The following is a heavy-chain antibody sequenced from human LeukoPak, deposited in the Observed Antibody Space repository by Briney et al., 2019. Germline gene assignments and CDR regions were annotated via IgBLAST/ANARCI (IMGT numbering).Heavy chain of an antibody. D-gene: IGHD2-15*01. V-gene: IGHV1-2*02. CDR3: ARGIVVVVAATDWFDP. CDR1: GYTFTGYY. J-gene: IGHJ5*02. CDR2: INPNSGGT. Sequence: ASVKVSCKASGYTFTGYYMHWVRQAPGQGLEGMGWINPNSGGTNYAQKFQGRVTMTRDTSISTAYMELSRLRSDDTAVYYCARGIVVVVAATDWFDPWGQGTLVTVSS.